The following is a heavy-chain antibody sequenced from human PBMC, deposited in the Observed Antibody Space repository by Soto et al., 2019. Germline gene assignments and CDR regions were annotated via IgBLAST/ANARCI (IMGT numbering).Heavy chain of an antibody. CDR2: IIPIFGTA. CDR1: GGTFSSYA. J-gene: IGHJ5*02. D-gene: IGHD6-13*01. V-gene: IGHV1-69*01. Sequence: QVQLVQSGAEVKKPGSSVKVSCKASGGTFSSYAISWVRQAPGQGLEWMGGIIPIFGTANYAQKFQGRVTITADESTSTAYMELSSLRSEDTAVYYCAREPSSWYGQARRNWFDPWGQGTLVTVSS. CDR3: AREPSSWYGQARRNWFDP.